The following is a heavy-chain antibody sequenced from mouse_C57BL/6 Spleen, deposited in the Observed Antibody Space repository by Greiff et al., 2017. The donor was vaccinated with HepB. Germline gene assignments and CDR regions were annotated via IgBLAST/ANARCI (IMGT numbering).Heavy chain of an antibody. CDR2: ISYDGSN. V-gene: IGHV3-6*01. CDR1: GYSITSGYY. J-gene: IGHJ2*01. D-gene: IGHD1-1*01. Sequence: EVQLQQSGPGLVKPSQSLSLTCSVTGYSITSGYYWNWIRQFPGNKLEWMGYISYDGSNNYNPSLKNRISITRDTSKNQFFLKLNSVTTEDTATYYCARSSSSVVPDYWGQGTTLTVSS. CDR3: ARSSSSVVPDY.